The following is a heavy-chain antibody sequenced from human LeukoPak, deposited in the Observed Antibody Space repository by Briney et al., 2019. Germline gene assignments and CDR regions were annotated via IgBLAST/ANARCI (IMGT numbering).Heavy chain of an antibody. CDR1: GFTFSSYA. J-gene: IGHJ4*02. CDR2: ISYDGSNK. V-gene: IGHV3-30-3*02. CDR3: AKINDSSGYFPFDY. Sequence: GGSLRLSCAASGFTFSSYAMHWVRQAPGKGLEWVAVISYDGSNKYYADSVKGRFTISRDNSKNTLYLQMNSLRAEDTAVYYCAKINDSSGYFPFDYWGQGTLVTVSS. D-gene: IGHD3-22*01.